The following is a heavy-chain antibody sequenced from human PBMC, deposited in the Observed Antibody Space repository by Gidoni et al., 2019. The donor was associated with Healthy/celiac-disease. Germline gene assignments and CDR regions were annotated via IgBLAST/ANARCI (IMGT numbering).Heavy chain of an antibody. D-gene: IGHD1-26*01. CDR2: IYYSGSP. J-gene: IGHJ4*02. Sequence: QVQLQESGPGLVKPSETLSLTCTVAGGSISSYYWSWIRQPPGKGLEWSGDIYYSGSPNYKPSLKSRVTIAVDTSKNQFSLKLSAVTAADTAVYYCASGDSGSYYADYWGQGTRVTVSS. CDR3: ASGDSGSYYADY. CDR1: GGSISSYY. V-gene: IGHV4-59*01.